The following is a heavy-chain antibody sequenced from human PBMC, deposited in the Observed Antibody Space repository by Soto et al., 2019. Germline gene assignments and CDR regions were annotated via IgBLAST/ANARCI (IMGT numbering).Heavy chain of an antibody. V-gene: IGHV3-30-3*01. CDR3: ASDVIMTTVVTPVLRYYYYGMDV. J-gene: IGHJ6*02. CDR1: GFTFSSYA. D-gene: IGHD4-17*01. Sequence: GGSLRLSCAASGFTFSSYAMHWVRQAPGKGLEWVAVISYDGSNKYYADSVKGRFTISRDNSKNTLYLQMNSLRAEDTAVYYCASDVIMTTVVTPVLRYYYYGMDVWGQGTTVTVSS. CDR2: ISYDGSNK.